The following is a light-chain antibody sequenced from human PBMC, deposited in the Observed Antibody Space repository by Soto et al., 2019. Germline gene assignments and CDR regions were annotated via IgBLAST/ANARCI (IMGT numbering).Light chain of an antibody. CDR1: SIDVGGYNY. CDR2: DVS. J-gene: IGLJ1*01. CDR3: SSYTSSSTLV. V-gene: IGLV2-14*01. Sequence: QSSLPQPASVSGSPGQSITISCTGTSIDVGGYNYVSWYQQHPGKAPKLMIYDVSNRPSGVSNRFSGSKSGNTASLTISGRQAEDEADYYCSSYTSSSTLVFGTGTKLTVL.